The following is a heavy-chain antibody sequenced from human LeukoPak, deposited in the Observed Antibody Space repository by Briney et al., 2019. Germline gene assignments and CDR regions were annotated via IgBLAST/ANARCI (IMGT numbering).Heavy chain of an antibody. J-gene: IGHJ4*02. CDR3: ARGSRPVYNLLTGKRYFDY. CDR2: INPSGGST. CDR1: GYTFTTYY. D-gene: IGHD3-9*01. V-gene: IGHV1-46*01. Sequence: ASVKVSCKASGYTFTTYYVHWVRQAPGQGLEWMGIINPSGGSTTYAQKFRGRLTLTRDMSTSTVYMELSSLRSEDTAVYYCARGSRPVYNLLTGKRYFDYWGQGTLLTVSS.